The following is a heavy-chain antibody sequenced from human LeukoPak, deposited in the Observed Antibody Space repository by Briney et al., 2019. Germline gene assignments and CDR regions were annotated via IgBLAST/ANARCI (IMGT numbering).Heavy chain of an antibody. Sequence: KPGGSLRLSCAASGLTVSSNYMSWVRQAPGKGLEWVSSISSSSSYIYYTDSVKGRFTISRDNAKNSLYLQMNSLRAEDTAVYYCARDRGSGSYSGYWGQGTLVTVSS. D-gene: IGHD1-26*01. J-gene: IGHJ4*02. CDR3: ARDRGSGSYSGY. CDR2: ISSSSSYI. V-gene: IGHV3-21*01. CDR1: GLTVSSNY.